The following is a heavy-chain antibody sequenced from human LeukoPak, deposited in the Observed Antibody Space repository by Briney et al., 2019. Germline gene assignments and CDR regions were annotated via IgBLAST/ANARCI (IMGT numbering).Heavy chain of an antibody. V-gene: IGHV4-30-4*01. J-gene: IGHJ4*02. CDR1: GGSISSGDYY. CDR2: IYYSGST. D-gene: IGHD3-22*01. CDR3: ARGQYYDSSGYYYFDY. Sequence: SETLSLTCTDSGGSISSGDYYWSWIRQPPGKGLEWIGYIYYSGSTYYNPSLKSRVTISVDTSKNQFSLKLSSVTAADTAVYYCARGQYYDSSGYYYFDYWGQGTLVTVSS.